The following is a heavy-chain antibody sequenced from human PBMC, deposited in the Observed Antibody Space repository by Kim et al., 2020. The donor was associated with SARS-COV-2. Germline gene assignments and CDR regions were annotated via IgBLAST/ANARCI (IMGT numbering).Heavy chain of an antibody. D-gene: IGHD2-2*01. J-gene: IGHJ4*02. Sequence: YYANSVRGRFAISRGNSKDTMYLQMHSLRVEDAAVYYCVTAAQVVAPDGNWWGQGTLVTVSS. CDR3: VTAAQVVAPDGNW. V-gene: IGHV3-23*01.